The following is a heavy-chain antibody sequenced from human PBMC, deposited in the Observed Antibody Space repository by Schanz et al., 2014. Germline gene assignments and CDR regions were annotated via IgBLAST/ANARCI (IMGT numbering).Heavy chain of an antibody. CDR2: MSYDGSIK. J-gene: IGHJ4*02. Sequence: QVQLVESGGGVVQPGRSLRLSCAASGFTFSTYGMHWVRQAPGKGLELVAAMSYDGSIKYYGDSVKGRFTISRDNSKNTLYLHMNTLRSEDTAVYYCAKDSTHIDIVLVPTAIDYWGQGTLVTVSS. D-gene: IGHD2-2*01. V-gene: IGHV3-30*18. CDR3: AKDSTHIDIVLVPTAIDY. CDR1: GFTFSTYG.